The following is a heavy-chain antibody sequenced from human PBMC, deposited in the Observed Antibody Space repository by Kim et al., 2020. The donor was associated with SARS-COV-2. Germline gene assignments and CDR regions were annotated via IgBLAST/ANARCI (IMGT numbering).Heavy chain of an antibody. D-gene: IGHD2-15*01. Sequence: GGSLRLSCAASGFTFDDYAMHWVRQAPGKGLEWVSGISWNSGSIGYADSVKGRFTISRDNAKNSLYLQMNSLRAEDTALYYCAKSECSGGSCYDDYWGQGTLVTVSS. V-gene: IGHV3-9*01. CDR2: ISWNSGSI. CDR3: AKSECSGGSCYDDY. CDR1: GFTFDDYA. J-gene: IGHJ4*02.